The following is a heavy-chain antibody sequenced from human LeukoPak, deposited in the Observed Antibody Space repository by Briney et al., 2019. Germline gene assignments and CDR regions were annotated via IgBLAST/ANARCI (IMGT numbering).Heavy chain of an antibody. CDR2: IKQDGSEK. Sequence: PGGPLRLSCAASGFTFSSYWMSWVRQAPGKGLEWVANIKQDGSEKYYVDSVKGRFTISRDNAKNSLYLQMNSLRAEDTAVYYCAREFVVVIATDAFDIWGQGTMVTVSS. V-gene: IGHV3-7*01. CDR3: AREFVVVIATDAFDI. CDR1: GFTFSSYW. D-gene: IGHD2-21*01. J-gene: IGHJ3*02.